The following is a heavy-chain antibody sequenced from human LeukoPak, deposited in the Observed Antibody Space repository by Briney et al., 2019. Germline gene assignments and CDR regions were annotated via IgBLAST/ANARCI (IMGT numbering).Heavy chain of an antibody. CDR3: ARERTTIVSGTTIGAY. CDR2: ISSSSSTI. CDR1: GFTFSSYS. D-gene: IGHD2/OR15-2a*01. V-gene: IGHV3-48*04. J-gene: IGHJ4*02. Sequence: PGGSLRLSCAASGFTFSSYSMNWVRQAPGKGLEWVSYISSSSSTIYYADSVKGRFTISRDNAKNSLYLQMNSLRADDTAAYYCARERTTIVSGTTIGAYWGQGVLVTVSS.